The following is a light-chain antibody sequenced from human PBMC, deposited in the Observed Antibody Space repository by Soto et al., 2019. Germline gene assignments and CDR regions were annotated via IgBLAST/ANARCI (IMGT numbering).Light chain of an antibody. CDR2: GAY. V-gene: IGKV3D-20*02. CDR1: QSVSNNY. CDR3: QQRDNWPQLT. J-gene: IGKJ4*01. Sequence: EIVFTPSPGTLSLSPGERATLSCRTSQSVSNNYLAWYQQKPGQAHRLIIYGAYIRASGIPDTFSGSGSGTDFTLTIRRLQSEDLAVYYGQQRDNWPQLTVGGVKKGEIK.